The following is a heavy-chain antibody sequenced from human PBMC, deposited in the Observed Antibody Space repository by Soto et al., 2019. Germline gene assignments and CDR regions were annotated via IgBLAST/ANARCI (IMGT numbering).Heavy chain of an antibody. CDR2: ISYDGSNK. Sequence: GGSLRLSCAASGFTFSSYGMHWVRQAPGKGLEWVAVISYDGSNKYYADSVKGRFTISRDNSKNTLYLQMNSLRAEDTAVYYCAKDHWLAVAGTYFDYWGQGTLVTVSS. V-gene: IGHV3-30*18. D-gene: IGHD6-19*01. CDR1: GFTFSSYG. CDR3: AKDHWLAVAGTYFDY. J-gene: IGHJ4*02.